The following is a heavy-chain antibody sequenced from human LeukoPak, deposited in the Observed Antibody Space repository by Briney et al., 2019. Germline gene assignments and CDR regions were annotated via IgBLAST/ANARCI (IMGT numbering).Heavy chain of an antibody. CDR1: GFTFSSYA. J-gene: IGHJ4*02. CDR2: ISGSGGST. D-gene: IGHD2-21*02. Sequence: GGSLRLSCAASGFTFSSYAMSWVRQAPGKGLEWVSVISGSGGSTYYADSVKGRFTISRDNSKNTLYLQMNSLRAEDTAVYYCARVRHGDHLDYWGQGTLVTVSS. CDR3: ARVRHGDHLDY. V-gene: IGHV3-23*01.